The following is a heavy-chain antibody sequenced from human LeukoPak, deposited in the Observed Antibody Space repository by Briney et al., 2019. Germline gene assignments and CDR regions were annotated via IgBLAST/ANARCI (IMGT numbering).Heavy chain of an antibody. CDR3: ASGSGSPSAY. Sequence: GGSLRLSCAASGFTFSRYAMSWVRQTPEKGLEWVSVISGSDGSTYYADSVKGRFTISRDNSKNTLYLQMNSLRAEDTAVYYCASGSGSPSAYWGQGTLVTVSS. J-gene: IGHJ4*02. CDR1: GFTFSRYA. D-gene: IGHD1-26*01. V-gene: IGHV3-23*01. CDR2: ISGSDGST.